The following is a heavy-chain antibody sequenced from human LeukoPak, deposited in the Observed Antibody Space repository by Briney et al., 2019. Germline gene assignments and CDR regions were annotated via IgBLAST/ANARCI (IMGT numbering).Heavy chain of an antibody. D-gene: IGHD5-12*01. J-gene: IGHJ6*03. V-gene: IGHV1-2*06. CDR1: GYTFTGYY. CDR3: ASGYSGYDYYYYYYMDV. CDR2: INPDSGGT. Sequence: ASVKVSCKASGYTFTGYYMHWVRQAPGQGLEWMGRINPDSGGTNYAQKFQGRVTMTRDTSISTAYMELSRLRSDDTAVYYCASGYSGYDYYYYYYMDVWGKGTTVTVSS.